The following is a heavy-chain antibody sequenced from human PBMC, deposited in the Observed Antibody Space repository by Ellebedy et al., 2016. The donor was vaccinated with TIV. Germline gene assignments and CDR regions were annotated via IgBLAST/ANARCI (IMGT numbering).Heavy chain of an antibody. V-gene: IGHV3-7*01. D-gene: IGHD4-17*01. Sequence: GESLKISCAASRFSFSSYWMSWVRQPPGKGLEWVANINQDGSDEYYVDSVKGRFTISRDNAKNSLYLQMNSLRAEDTSVYYCASDGSYGDFLSPTHAFENWGQGTMVIVSS. CDR1: RFSFSSYW. J-gene: IGHJ3*02. CDR3: ASDGSYGDFLSPTHAFEN. CDR2: INQDGSDE.